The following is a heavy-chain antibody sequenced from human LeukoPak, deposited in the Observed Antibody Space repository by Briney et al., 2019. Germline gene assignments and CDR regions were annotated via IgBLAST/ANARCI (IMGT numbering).Heavy chain of an antibody. V-gene: IGHV1-69*13. CDR1: GGTFISYA. CDR2: IIPIFGTA. Sequence: GASVKVSCKAPGGTFISYAISWVRQAPGQGLEWMGGIIPIFGTANYAQKFQGRVTITADESTSTAYMELSSLRSEDTAVYYCARDRAVAAFDYWGQGTLVTVSS. D-gene: IGHD3-10*01. J-gene: IGHJ4*02. CDR3: ARDRAVAAFDY.